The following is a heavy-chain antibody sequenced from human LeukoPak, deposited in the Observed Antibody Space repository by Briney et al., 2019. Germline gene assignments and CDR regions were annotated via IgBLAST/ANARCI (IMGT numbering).Heavy chain of an antibody. CDR3: ARVYYDSSGYYHQAVDY. D-gene: IGHD3-22*01. Sequence: ASVKVSCKASGYTFTSYDINWVRQATGQGLEWMGWMNPNSGNTGYAQKFQGRVTMTRNTSISTAYMELSSLRSEDTAVYYCARVYYDSSGYYHQAVDYWGQGTLVTVSS. CDR2: MNPNSGNT. CDR1: GYTFTSYD. J-gene: IGHJ4*02. V-gene: IGHV1-8*01.